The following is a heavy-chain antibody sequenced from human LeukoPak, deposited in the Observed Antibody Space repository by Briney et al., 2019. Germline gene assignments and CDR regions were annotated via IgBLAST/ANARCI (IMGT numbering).Heavy chain of an antibody. CDR2: INPNSGGT. CDR1: GYTFTDYY. D-gene: IGHD4-17*01. CDR3: ARGSGYGDSPGLH. Sequence: ASVTVSCTASGYTFTDYYMHWVRQAPGQGLEWMGRINPNSGGTNYAQKFQGGVTMTRDTSISTAYMELNRLTSDGTAVYYCARGSGYGDSPGLHWGQGTLVTVSS. J-gene: IGHJ4*02. V-gene: IGHV1-2*06.